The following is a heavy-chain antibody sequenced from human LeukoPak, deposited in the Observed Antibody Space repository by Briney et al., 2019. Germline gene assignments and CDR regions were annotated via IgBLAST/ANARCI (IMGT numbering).Heavy chain of an antibody. V-gene: IGHV1-8*02. D-gene: IGHD3-10*01. Sequence: GASVKVSCKASGYTFTSYDINWVRQATGQGLEWMGWMNPNSGNTGYAQKLQGRVTMTTDTSTSTAYMELRSLRSDDTAVYYCARDGEGVKGFDPWGQGTLVTVSS. CDR3: ARDGEGVKGFDP. CDR2: MNPNSGNT. J-gene: IGHJ5*02. CDR1: GYTFTSYD.